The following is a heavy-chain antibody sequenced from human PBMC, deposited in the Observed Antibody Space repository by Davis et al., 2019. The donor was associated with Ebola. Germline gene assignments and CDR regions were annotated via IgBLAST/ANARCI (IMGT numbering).Heavy chain of an antibody. CDR2: IYPGDSDT. V-gene: IGHV5-51*01. J-gene: IGHJ4*02. Sequence: GESLKISCKGSAYRFTTYWIAWVRQMPGKGPEWMGIIYPGDSDTRYSPSFQGQVTISADKSISTAYLQWSSLKASDTAMYYCARHGGSGSYYNGVDYWGQGTLVTVSS. CDR3: ARHGGSGSYYNGVDY. CDR1: AYRFTTYW. D-gene: IGHD3-10*01.